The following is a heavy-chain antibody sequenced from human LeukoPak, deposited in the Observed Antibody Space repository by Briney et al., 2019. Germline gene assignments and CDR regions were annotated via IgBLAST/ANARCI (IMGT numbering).Heavy chain of an antibody. CDR3: ARDYYDSSI. D-gene: IGHD3-22*01. CDR2: IYTSGST. J-gene: IGHJ3*02. Sequence: PSQTLSLTCTVSGGSFSSGSYYWSWIRQPAGKGLEWIGRIYTSGSTNYNPSLKSRVTISVDTSKNQFSLKLSSVTAADTAVYYCARDYYDSSIWGQGTMVTVSS. V-gene: IGHV4-61*02. CDR1: GGSFSSGSYY.